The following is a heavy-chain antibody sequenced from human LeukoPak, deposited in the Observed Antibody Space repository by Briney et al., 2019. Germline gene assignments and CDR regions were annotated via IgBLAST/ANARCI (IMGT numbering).Heavy chain of an antibody. CDR1: GYTFTGYY. J-gene: IGHJ4*02. V-gene: IGHV1-2*02. Sequence: GASVKVSCKASGYTFTGYYMHWVRQAPGQGLEWMGWINPNTGGTNYAQKFQGRVTMTRDTTSSTAYMELGRLTSDDTAVYFCASYPRYSSSPPFDYWGQGTLVTVSS. CDR3: ASYPRYSSSPPFDY. CDR2: INPNTGGT. D-gene: IGHD6-19*01.